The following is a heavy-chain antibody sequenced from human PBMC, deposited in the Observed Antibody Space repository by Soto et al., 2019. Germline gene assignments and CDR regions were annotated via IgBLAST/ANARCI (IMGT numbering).Heavy chain of an antibody. CDR3: ARYCSGGSCHKGVPDY. Sequence: PSVKVSCKVSGYTLSSYGISWVRQAPGQGLEWMGWINTYNGATNYAQNLQGRVTMTTDSSTTTAYMELRSLRSDDTAVYYCARYCSGGSCHKGVPDYWGQGTLVTVSS. V-gene: IGHV1-18*01. J-gene: IGHJ4*02. CDR2: INTYNGAT. D-gene: IGHD2-15*01. CDR1: GYTLSSYG.